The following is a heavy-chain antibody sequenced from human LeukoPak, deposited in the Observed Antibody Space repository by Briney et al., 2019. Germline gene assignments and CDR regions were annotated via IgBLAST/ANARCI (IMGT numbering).Heavy chain of an antibody. J-gene: IGHJ6*03. D-gene: IGHD6-13*01. CDR2: ISAYNGNT. V-gene: IGHV1-18*01. CDR3: ARIWQQRSNYYYYYMDV. Sequence: ASVKVSCKASGYTFTSYGISWVRQAPGQGLEWMGWISAYNGNTNYAQKLQGRVTMTTDTSTSTAYMELRSLRSDDTAVYYCARIWQQRSNYYYYYMDVWGKGTTVTVSS. CDR1: GYTFTSYG.